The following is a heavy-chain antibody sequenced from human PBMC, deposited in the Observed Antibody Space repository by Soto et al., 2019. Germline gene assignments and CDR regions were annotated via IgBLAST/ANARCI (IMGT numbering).Heavy chain of an antibody. CDR1: GVSISSDRW. J-gene: IGHJ4*02. CDR2: IYHSGST. D-gene: IGHD3-3*01. Sequence: QVHLQESGPGLVKPSGTLSLSCAVSGVSISSDRWWSWVRQSPGKGLEWIGEIYHSGSTNYNSALQSRVTISTDISKNQFSLKLTSVTAADTAVYYCVRNGYASLEYWGQGILVTVSS. V-gene: IGHV4-4*02. CDR3: VRNGYASLEY.